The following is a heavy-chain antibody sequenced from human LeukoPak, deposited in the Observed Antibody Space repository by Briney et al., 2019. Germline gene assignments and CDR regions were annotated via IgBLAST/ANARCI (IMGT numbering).Heavy chain of an antibody. D-gene: IGHD3-10*01. CDR3: AKADSSGSYYSYYYMDV. CDR2: IRYDGSNK. V-gene: IGHV3-30*02. J-gene: IGHJ6*03. Sequence: GGSLRLSRAASGFTFSSYGMHWVRQAPGKGLEWVAFIRYDGSNKYYADSVKGRFTISRDNSKNTLYLQMNSLRAEDTAVYYCAKADSSGSYYSYYYMDVWGKGTTVTISS. CDR1: GFTFSSYG.